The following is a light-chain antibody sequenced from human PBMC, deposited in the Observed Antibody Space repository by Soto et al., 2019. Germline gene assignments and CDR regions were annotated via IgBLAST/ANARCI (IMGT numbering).Light chain of an antibody. Sequence: EIVLTQSPGTLSLSPGERATLSCRASLSISSSYLAWYQQKPGQAPRLLIYGASSRATGIPDRFSGSGSGPDFTLTISRLEPEDFAVYYCQQYGSSPLYTFGQGTKLEIK. V-gene: IGKV3-20*01. J-gene: IGKJ2*01. CDR3: QQYGSSPLYT. CDR2: GAS. CDR1: LSISSSY.